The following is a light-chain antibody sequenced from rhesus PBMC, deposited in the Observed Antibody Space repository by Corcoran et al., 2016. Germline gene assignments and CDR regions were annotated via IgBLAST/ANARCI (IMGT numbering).Light chain of an antibody. J-gene: IGKJ2*01. CDR3: QHGYVTPYS. CDR1: ENVKNY. CDR2: EAS. Sequence: DIQMTQSPFPLSASVGDRVTITCRASENVKNYLNWYQQKPGKAPKLLIYEASTLQSGVPSRFSGSGSGTDFTFTISNLQPEDIATYYCQHGYVTPYSFGQGTKV. V-gene: IGKV1-74*01.